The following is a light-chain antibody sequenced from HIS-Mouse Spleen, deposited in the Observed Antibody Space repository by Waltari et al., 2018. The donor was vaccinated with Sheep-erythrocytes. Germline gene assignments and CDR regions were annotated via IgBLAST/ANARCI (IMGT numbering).Light chain of an antibody. CDR2: DVS. V-gene: IGLV2-11*01. CDR3: CSYAGSYNHV. J-gene: IGLJ1*01. Sequence: QSALTQPRSVSGSPGQSVTISCTGTSRYAGGYNYVPWYQQHSVKAPKLMIYDVSNRPSRVPDRVSGSKSGNTASLTSSGLQAEDEADYYCCSYAGSYNHVFATGTKVTVL. CDR1: SRYAGGYNY.